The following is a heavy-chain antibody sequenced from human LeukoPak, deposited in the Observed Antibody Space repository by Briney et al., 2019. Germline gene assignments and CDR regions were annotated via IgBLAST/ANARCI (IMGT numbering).Heavy chain of an antibody. CDR2: INHSGST. J-gene: IGHJ5*02. CDR3: ARGLGYCSSTSCYSRRPYNWFDP. D-gene: IGHD2-2*01. Sequence: SETLSLTCAVYGGSFSGYYWSWLRQPPGKGLEWIGEINHSGSTNYNPSLQSRVTISVDTSKNQFSLKLSSVTAADTAVYYCARGLGYCSSTSCYSRRPYNWFDPWGQGTLVTVSS. V-gene: IGHV4-34*01. CDR1: GGSFSGYY.